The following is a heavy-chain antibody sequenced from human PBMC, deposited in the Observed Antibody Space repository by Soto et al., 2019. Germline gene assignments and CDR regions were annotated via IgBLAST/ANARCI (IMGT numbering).Heavy chain of an antibody. CDR3: ARGVFYGLSDYFDY. CDR1: GFTFSSYA. J-gene: IGHJ4*02. V-gene: IGHV3-30-3*01. CDR2: ISYDASNN. D-gene: IGHD3-9*01. Sequence: GGSLRLSCAASGFTFSSYAMHWVRQAPGKGLEWVAFISYDASNNYYADSVKGRFTISRDNSKNTLYLQMNSLRAEDTAVYYCARGVFYGLSDYFDYWGQGALATVSS.